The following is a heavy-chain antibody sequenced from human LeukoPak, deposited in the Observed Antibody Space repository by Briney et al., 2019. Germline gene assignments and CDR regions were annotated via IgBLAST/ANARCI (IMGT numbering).Heavy chain of an antibody. CDR3: ARDTRSYDTGGCHYFGY. Sequence: SETLSLTCAVSGASTSSYYWNWIRQAPGKGLEWIGYINYDGSTTHNPSLRSRVTISIDTSRNQFSLKLTSVTAADAAVYYWARDTRSYDTGGCHYFGYWGQGALVTVSS. D-gene: IGHD2-2*01. J-gene: IGHJ4*02. CDR2: INYDGST. CDR1: GASTSSYY. V-gene: IGHV4-59*12.